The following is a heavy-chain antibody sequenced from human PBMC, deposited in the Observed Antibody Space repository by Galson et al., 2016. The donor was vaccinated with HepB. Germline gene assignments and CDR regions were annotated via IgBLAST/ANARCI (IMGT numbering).Heavy chain of an antibody. Sequence: SETLSLTCAVSGGSISNDYWWSWVRQSPGKGLEWIGEIYQTGTANYDPSFTRRATISVDKSKNQFSLRLDAVTAADTAVNYCPRGTLGTAATMAFDYWGQGTLVSVSS. V-gene: IGHV4-4*02. J-gene: IGHJ4*02. D-gene: IGHD4/OR15-4a*01. CDR2: IYQTGTA. CDR1: GGSISNDYW. CDR3: PRGTLGTAATMAFDY.